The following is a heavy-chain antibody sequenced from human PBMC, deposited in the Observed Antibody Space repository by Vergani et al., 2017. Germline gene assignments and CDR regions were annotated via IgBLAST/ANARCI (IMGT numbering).Heavy chain of an antibody. Sequence: QVQLVQSGAEVKKPGSSVKVSCKASGGTFSSYAISWVRQAPGHGLEWMGRIILIFGTANYAQKFQGRVTITSDDSTSTAYMVRSSLISEDTTVYYCARDRVFIVATPMTYYGMDVWGQGTTVTVSS. V-gene: IGHV1-69*13. J-gene: IGHJ6*02. CDR3: ARDRVFIVATPMTYYGMDV. CDR2: IILIFGTA. D-gene: IGHD5-12*01. CDR1: GGTFSSYA.